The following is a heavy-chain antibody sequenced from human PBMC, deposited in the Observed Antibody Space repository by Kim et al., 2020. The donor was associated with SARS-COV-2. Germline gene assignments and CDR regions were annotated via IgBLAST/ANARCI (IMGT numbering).Heavy chain of an antibody. Sequence: ASVKVSCKTSGYTFTNFGITWVRQAPGQGLEWMGWISVYNGNTTYAQKLQGRVTMTTDTSTNTAYMELRSLRSDDTALYYCARVGRDYYYAMDVWGQGTTVTVSS. CDR1: GYTFTNFG. CDR2: ISVYNGNT. CDR3: ARVGRDYYYAMDV. J-gene: IGHJ6*02. V-gene: IGHV1-18*01.